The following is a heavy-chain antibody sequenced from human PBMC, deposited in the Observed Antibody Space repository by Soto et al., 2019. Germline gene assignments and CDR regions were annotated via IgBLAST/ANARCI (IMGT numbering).Heavy chain of an antibody. CDR1: GFTFSNSF. J-gene: IGHJ4*02. V-gene: IGHV3-30*18. CDR2: ISYDGSNT. Sequence: PGGSLRLSCAASGFTFSNSFMHWVRQAPGRGLEWVAAISYDGSNTYYANSVKGRFTISRDNSRDTLYLQVISLRIEDTAMYYCAKDTPLKEFDCWGQGTLVTVSS. CDR3: AKDTPLKEFDC.